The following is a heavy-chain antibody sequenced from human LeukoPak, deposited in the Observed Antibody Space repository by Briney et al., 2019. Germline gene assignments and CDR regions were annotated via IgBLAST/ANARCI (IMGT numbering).Heavy chain of an antibody. CDR2: IKEDGSEK. J-gene: IGHJ4*02. Sequence: QPGGSLRLSCAASGFTFSSNLMTWVRQAPGKGLEWVANIKEDGSEKKYVDSVKGRFTISRDTSKNTLYLHMSSLRAEDTAVYYCAKNEGTTMTYFDSWGQGTLVTVSS. D-gene: IGHD3-22*01. CDR3: AKNEGTTMTYFDS. V-gene: IGHV3-7*03. CDR1: GFTFSSNL.